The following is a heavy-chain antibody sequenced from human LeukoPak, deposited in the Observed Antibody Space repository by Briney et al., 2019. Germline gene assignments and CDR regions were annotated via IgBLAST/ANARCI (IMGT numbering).Heavy chain of an antibody. CDR3: ARTAARRFDY. V-gene: IGHV1-46*01. J-gene: IGHJ4*02. Sequence: GASVKVSCKASGYTFPSYFMHWVRQAPGRGLEWMGIINPTGGSTTYAQKFHGRVAMTRDTSTSTVYMELSSLRSDDTAVYHCARTAARRFDYWGQGTLVTVSS. CDR1: GYTFPSYF. CDR2: INPTGGST. D-gene: IGHD6-6*01.